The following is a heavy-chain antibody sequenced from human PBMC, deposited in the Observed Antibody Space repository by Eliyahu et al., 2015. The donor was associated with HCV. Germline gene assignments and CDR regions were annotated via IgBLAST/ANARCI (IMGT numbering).Heavy chain of an antibody. CDR2: IKTDGSST. V-gene: IGHV3-74*01. J-gene: IGHJ4*02. CDR3: ARENIVIPGTLDS. D-gene: IGHD2/OR15-2a*01. Sequence: VRQAPGKGLVWVSRIKTDGSSTSYGDSVKGRFTISRDNAKNTLYLQINSLRAEDTAVYYCARENIVIPGTLDSWGQGTLVTVSS.